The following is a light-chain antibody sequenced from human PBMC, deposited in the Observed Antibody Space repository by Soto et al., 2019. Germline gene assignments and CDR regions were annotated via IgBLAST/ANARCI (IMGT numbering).Light chain of an antibody. Sequence: QSVLTQPPSASGAPGQRVTISCSGSNSNIGRDNVYWYQHLPGTTPKLLIYRNNQRPSGVPDRFSGFKSGTSASLAISGLRSEYESDYYCAAWDDSLSGVVFGGGTKLTVL. V-gene: IGLV1-47*01. CDR3: AAWDDSLSGVV. CDR2: RNN. CDR1: NSNIGRDN. J-gene: IGLJ2*01.